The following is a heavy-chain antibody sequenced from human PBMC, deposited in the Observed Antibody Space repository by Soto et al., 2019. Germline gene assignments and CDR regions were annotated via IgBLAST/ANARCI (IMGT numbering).Heavy chain of an antibody. J-gene: IGHJ3*02. D-gene: IGHD3-16*01. CDR3: ARHQGEQSAFDI. CDR2: IYPDDSDT. V-gene: IGHV5-51*01. CDR1: GYSFTFYW. Sequence: PGESLKISCEASGYSFTFYWIAWVRQLPGKGLEWMGIIYPDDSDTRYSPSFQGQVTISADEPTTTAFLQWSSLKAPDTGMYYCARHQGEQSAFDIWGQGTMVTVSS.